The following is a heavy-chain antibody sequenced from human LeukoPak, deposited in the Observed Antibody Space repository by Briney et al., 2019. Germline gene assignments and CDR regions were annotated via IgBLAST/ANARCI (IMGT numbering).Heavy chain of an antibody. CDR1: GYTFTGYY. J-gene: IGHJ4*02. CDR3: ARDQIMITFGEVIDDY. Sequence: ASVKVSCKASGYTFTGYYMQWVRQAPGQGLEWMGRINPNSGCTNYAQKVQRRFTKTRDTSISTAYMELSRLRSDDTAVYDCARDQIMITFGEVIDDYWGRGTLVTVSS. V-gene: IGHV1-2*06. D-gene: IGHD3-16*02. CDR2: INPNSGCT.